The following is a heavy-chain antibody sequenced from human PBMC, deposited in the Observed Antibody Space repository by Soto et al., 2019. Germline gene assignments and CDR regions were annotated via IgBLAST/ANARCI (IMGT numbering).Heavy chain of an antibody. J-gene: IGHJ6*02. CDR2: MNAKSVDT. D-gene: IGHD3-16*01. V-gene: IGHV1-8*01. CDR3: ARGNPFNYAGFDV. Sequence: QAHLEQSGAEVKRPGASVKVSCKASGYTFSDFDINWLRQAAGQGPEWMGWMNAKSVDTFSAQRLQGKFNMTWDTSLSTAYMEVGSLTSDDAAIYYCARGNPFNYAGFDVWGQGTTVAVSS. CDR1: GYTFSDFD.